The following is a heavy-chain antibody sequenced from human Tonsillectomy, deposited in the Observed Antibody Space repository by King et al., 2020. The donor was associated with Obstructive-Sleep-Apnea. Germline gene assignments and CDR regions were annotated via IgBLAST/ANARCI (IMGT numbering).Heavy chain of an antibody. Sequence: VQLVQSGAEVKKPGASVKVSCKASGYTFSSYDINWVRQATGQGLEWMGWMNPNSANTGYAQKFQGRVTMTRNTSISTAYMELSSLRSEDTAVYYCARGTYYYGSGSYRLDWFDPWGQGTLVTVSS. CDR2: MNPNSANT. D-gene: IGHD3-10*01. CDR3: ARGTYYYGSGSYRLDWFDP. CDR1: GYTFSSYD. V-gene: IGHV1-8*01. J-gene: IGHJ5*02.